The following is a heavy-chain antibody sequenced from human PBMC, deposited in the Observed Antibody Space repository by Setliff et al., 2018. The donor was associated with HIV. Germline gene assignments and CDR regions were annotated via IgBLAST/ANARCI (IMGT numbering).Heavy chain of an antibody. J-gene: IGHJ4*02. CDR1: GFTFTNAW. V-gene: IGHV3-15*01. Sequence: GGSLRLSCAASGFTFTNAWTSWVRQAPGKGLEWVGRIKSKTDGETEDYAAPVKGRFTISRDDSRSTLYLQMNSLITEDTALYYCTTAVAQNWYGSGNENYWGQGTLVTVSS. D-gene: IGHD3-10*01. CDR3: TTAVAQNWYGSGNENY. CDR2: IKSKTDGETE.